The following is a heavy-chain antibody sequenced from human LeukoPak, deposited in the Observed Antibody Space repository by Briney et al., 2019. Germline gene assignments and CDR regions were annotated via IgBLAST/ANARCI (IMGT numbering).Heavy chain of an antibody. J-gene: IGHJ4*02. CDR3: AKDGTYYGSGSSLDY. V-gene: IGHV3-30*04. CDR2: ISYDGSNE. D-gene: IGHD3-10*01. Sequence: GGSLRLSCAASGFTFSSYVMHWVRQAPGKGLEWVAIISYDGSNEYYADSVKGRFTISRDNSKNTLYLQMNSLRAADTAVYYCAKDGTYYGSGSSLDYWGQGTLVTVSS. CDR1: GFTFSSYV.